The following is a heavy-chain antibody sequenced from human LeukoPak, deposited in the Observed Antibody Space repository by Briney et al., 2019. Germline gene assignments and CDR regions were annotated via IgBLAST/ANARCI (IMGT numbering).Heavy chain of an antibody. CDR2: ISYDGSNK. CDR1: RFTFSSYA. V-gene: IGHV3-30-3*01. Sequence: GGSLRLSCAASRFTFSSYAMHWVRQAPGKGLEWAAVISYDGSNKYYADSVKGRFTISRDNSKNTLYLQMNSLRAEDTAVYYCESSGWFQRGNWFDPWGQGTLVTVSS. D-gene: IGHD6-19*01. J-gene: IGHJ5*02. CDR3: ESSGWFQRGNWFDP.